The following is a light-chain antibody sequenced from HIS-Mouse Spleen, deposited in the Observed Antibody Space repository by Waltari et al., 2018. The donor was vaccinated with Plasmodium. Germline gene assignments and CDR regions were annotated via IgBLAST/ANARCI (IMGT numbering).Light chain of an antibody. J-gene: IGLJ3*02. CDR2: ENS. CDR3: YSTDSSGNHRV. Sequence: SYALTQPPSHSVPPDTTARPTCSGYAFPTKYSFWYQQNSGQAPVLVIYENSKRPSGIPERFSGSSSGTMATLTISGAQVEDEADYYCYSTDSSGNHRVFGGGTKLTVL. V-gene: IGLV3-10*01. CDR1: AFPTKY.